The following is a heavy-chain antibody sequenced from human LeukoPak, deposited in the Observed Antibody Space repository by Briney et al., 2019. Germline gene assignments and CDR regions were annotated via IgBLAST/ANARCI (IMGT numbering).Heavy chain of an antibody. CDR1: GGSISSHY. D-gene: IGHD2-15*01. CDR2: IYYSGST. Sequence: PSETLSLTCTVSGGSISSHYWSWIRQPPRKGLEWIGYIYYSGSTNDNPSLQSRVTISVDTSKNQFSLKLSSVTAADTAVYYCARAEYCSGGSCYGEVYYFDYWGQGTLVTVSS. J-gene: IGHJ4*02. CDR3: ARAEYCSGGSCYGEVYYFDY. V-gene: IGHV4-59*11.